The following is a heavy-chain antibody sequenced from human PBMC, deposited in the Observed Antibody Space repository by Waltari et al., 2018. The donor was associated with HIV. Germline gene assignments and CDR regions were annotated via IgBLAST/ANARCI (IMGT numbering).Heavy chain of an antibody. CDR1: HDSVTNISYY. J-gene: IGHJ5*02. CDR3: ARSPFTNVASIRKLGWFDP. CDR2: LYYRGIP. D-gene: IGHD3-16*01. V-gene: IGHV4-39*01. Sequence: QVQLQESGPGLVKPSETLSLACIVSHDSVTNISYYWAWIRQFTGKGLEWIGSLYYRGIPYYNPSLRSRVAMSLDTSRNQFSLNLTSVTVADTAFYYCARSPFTNVASIRKLGWFDPWGQGKLVTVSS.